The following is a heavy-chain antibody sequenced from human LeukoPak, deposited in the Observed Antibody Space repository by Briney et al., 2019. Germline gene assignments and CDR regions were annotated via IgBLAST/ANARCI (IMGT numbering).Heavy chain of an antibody. CDR2: IYPGDSDT. CDR1: GYSFTSYW. D-gene: IGHD3-22*01. CDR3: ARHFPPTWYYYDSSGLIDAFDI. J-gene: IGHJ3*02. Sequence: PGESLKISCKGSGYSFTSYWIGWVRQMPGKGLEWMGIIYPGDSDTRYSPSFQGQVTISADKSISTAYLQWSSLKASDTAMYYCARHFPPTWYYYDSSGLIDAFDIWGQGTMVTVSS. V-gene: IGHV5-51*01.